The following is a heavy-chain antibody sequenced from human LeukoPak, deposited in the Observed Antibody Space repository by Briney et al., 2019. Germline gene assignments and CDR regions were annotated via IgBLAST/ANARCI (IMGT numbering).Heavy chain of an antibody. Sequence: ASVKVFCKASGYTFTGYYMHWVRQAPGQGLEWMGWINPNSGGTNYAQKFQGRVTMTRDTSISTAYMELSRLRSDDTAVYYCARGSRYSYGPYYYYYGMDVWGQGTTVTVSS. D-gene: IGHD5-18*01. CDR1: GYTFTGYY. J-gene: IGHJ6*02. V-gene: IGHV1-2*02. CDR3: ARGSRYSYGPYYYYYGMDV. CDR2: INPNSGGT.